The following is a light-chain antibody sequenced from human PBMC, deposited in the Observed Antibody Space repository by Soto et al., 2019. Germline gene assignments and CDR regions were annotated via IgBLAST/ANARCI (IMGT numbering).Light chain of an antibody. CDR1: QSLSNTY. J-gene: IGKJ4*01. CDR2: GAS. Sequence: EIVMTQSPVTLSLSPGDRATLSCRAIQSLSNTYISWYQQKPGQAPSLLIYGASTRATGIPARFSGSGSGTDFTLTISSLQPEDFALYYCHQDFDLPLTFGGGTKVDIK. V-gene: IGKV3D-7*01. CDR3: HQDFDLPLT.